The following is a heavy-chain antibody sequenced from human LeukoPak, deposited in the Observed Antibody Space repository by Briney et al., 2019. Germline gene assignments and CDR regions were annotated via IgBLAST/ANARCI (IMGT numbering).Heavy chain of an antibody. V-gene: IGHV4-59*01. J-gene: IGHJ6*02. Sequence: SETLSLTCTVSGGSISSYYWSWIRQPPGKGLEWIGYIYYSGSTNYNPSLKSRVTISVDTSKNQFSLKLSSVTAADTAVYYCARDFPYCGGDCYPYGMDVWGQGTTVTVSS. CDR1: GGSISSYY. D-gene: IGHD2-21*02. CDR2: IYYSGST. CDR3: ARDFPYCGGDCYPYGMDV.